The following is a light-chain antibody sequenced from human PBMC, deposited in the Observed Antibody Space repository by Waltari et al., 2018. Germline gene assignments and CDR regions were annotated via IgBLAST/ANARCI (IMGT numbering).Light chain of an antibody. CDR1: QSLLHSNGNTY. CDR2: RGP. V-gene: IGKV2D-29*02. Sequence: DIVLSQTPLSLPVIPGEPASMYCRSSQSLLHSNGNTYLHWYLQTPGQSQRPLVYRGPNRESGVPDRFSGRGSGTDFTLKISRVEPEDVGIYFCMQTTSDPCTFGPGTKLYIK. CDR3: MQTTSDPCT. J-gene: IGKJ3*01.